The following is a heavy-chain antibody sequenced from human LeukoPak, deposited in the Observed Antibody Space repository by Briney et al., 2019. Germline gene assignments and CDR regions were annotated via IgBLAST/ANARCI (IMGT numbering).Heavy chain of an antibody. CDR1: GGSINGYY. J-gene: IGHJ4*02. V-gene: IGHV4-59*01. Sequence: SETLSLTCTVSGGSINGYYWSWIRQPPGKGREWIGSIFYIGSTTYNPSPKSRVTISVATSKNKFSLKLNSVTSADTAVYYCAKVGYSSSWYVVEAFDYWGRGTLVTVSS. CDR3: AKVGYSSSWYVVEAFDY. CDR2: IFYIGST. D-gene: IGHD6-13*01.